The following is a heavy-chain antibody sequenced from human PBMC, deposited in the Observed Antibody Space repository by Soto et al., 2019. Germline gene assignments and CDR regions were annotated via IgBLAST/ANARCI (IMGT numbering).Heavy chain of an antibody. CDR1: GFTFSSYA. D-gene: IGHD3-22*01. Sequence: EVQLLESGGGLVQPGGSLRLSCAASGFTFSSYAMSWVRQAPGKGLEWVSAISGSGGSTYYADSVKGRFTISRDNSKNTLYLQMNSLRAEDTAVYYCAKDLGLSDSSGYYFNYWGQGTLVTVPS. V-gene: IGHV3-23*01. CDR3: AKDLGLSDSSGYYFNY. J-gene: IGHJ4*02. CDR2: ISGSGGST.